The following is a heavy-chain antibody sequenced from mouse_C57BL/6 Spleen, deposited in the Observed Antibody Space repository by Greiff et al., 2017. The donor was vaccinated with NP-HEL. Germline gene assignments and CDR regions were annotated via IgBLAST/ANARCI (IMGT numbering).Heavy chain of an antibody. CDR2: IDPDTGGT. Sequence: VQLQQSGAELVRPGASVTLSCKASGYTFTDYEMHWVKQTPVHGLEWIGAIDPDTGGTAYNQKFKGKAILTADKSSSTAYMELRSLTSEDSAVYYCTRRGGYYGSSGYFDVWGTGTTVTVSS. V-gene: IGHV1-15*01. CDR1: GYTFTDYE. D-gene: IGHD1-1*01. J-gene: IGHJ1*03. CDR3: TRRGGYYGSSGYFDV.